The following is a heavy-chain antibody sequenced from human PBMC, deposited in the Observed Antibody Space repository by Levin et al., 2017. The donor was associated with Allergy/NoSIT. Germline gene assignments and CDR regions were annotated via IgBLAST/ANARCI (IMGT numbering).Heavy chain of an antibody. V-gene: IGHV1-18*01. CDR3: ARIGEQHLKYYFDY. CDR1: GFTFTSYG. D-gene: IGHD1/OR15-1a*01. J-gene: IGHJ4*02. Sequence: ASVKVSCKASGFTFTSYGFTWVRQAPGQGLEWMGWISAYNGDTKYAQNLQGRVTMTTDTSTSTAYVELRSLRSDDTAVYYCARIGEQHLKYYFDYWGQGTLVTVSS. CDR2: ISAYNGDT.